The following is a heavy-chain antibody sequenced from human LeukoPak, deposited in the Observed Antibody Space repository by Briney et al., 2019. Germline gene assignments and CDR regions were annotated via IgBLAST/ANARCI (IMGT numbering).Heavy chain of an antibody. J-gene: IGHJ3*01. Sequence: PGGSLRLSCAASGFTFNDFAMTWVRQAPGKGLEWVSTIADAGTYYAESVKGRFIISRDNSKNMLYLQLNSLRADDTAMYYCARNLGPFDVRGHGTMVTVSS. CDR2: IADAGT. CDR1: GFTFNDFA. D-gene: IGHD3-16*01. V-gene: IGHV3-23*01. CDR3: ARNLGPFDV.